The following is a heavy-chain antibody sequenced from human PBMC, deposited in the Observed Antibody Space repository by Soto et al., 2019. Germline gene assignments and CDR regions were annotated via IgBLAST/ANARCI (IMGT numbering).Heavy chain of an antibody. CDR1: GYSFTSTG. Sequence: QVQLVQSGAEVKKPGASVKVSCKASGYSFTSTGICWVRQAPGQGPEWMGWTSTFNGEAKYVQKLQGRVTMTTDTSTTTAYMELRSLTSDDTAVYYCARDLDGSGSYFTDYWGQGTLVTVAS. CDR2: TSTFNGEA. D-gene: IGHD3-10*01. V-gene: IGHV1-18*01. CDR3: ARDLDGSGSYFTDY. J-gene: IGHJ4*02.